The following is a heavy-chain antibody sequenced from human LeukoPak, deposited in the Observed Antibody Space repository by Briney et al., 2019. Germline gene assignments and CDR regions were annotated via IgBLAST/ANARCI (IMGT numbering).Heavy chain of an antibody. CDR3: AKDQFRMWEALDY. Sequence: PGGFLRLSCAASGFSISTYSMDWVRQAPGKGLEWVSSISSTSSYIYYADSVKGRFTISRDNAKNSLYLQMNSLRAEDTAVYYCAKDQFRMWEALDYWGQGTLVTVST. D-gene: IGHD1-26*01. J-gene: IGHJ4*02. CDR2: ISSTSSYI. V-gene: IGHV3-21*04. CDR1: GFSISTYS.